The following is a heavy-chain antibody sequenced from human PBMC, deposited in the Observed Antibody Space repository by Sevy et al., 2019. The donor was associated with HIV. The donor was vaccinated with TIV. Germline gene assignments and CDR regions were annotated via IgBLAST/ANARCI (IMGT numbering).Heavy chain of an antibody. CDR3: AREGLAPYVYDAEV. CDR2: INWNSVSI. J-gene: IGHJ6*02. CDR1: GFTFDHHA. D-gene: IGHD5-12*01. Sequence: GGSLRLSCAASGFTFDHHAMYWVRQAPGKGLEWVSGINWNSVSIGYADSVKGRFTISRDNAKNSLYLHLNSLRADDTALYSCAREGLAPYVYDAEVWGQGTAVTLSS. V-gene: IGHV3-9*01.